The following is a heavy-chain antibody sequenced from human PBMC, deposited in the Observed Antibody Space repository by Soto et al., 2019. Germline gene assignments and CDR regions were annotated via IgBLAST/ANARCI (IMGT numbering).Heavy chain of an antibody. D-gene: IGHD5-12*01. Sequence: QVQLVESGGGVVQPGTSLTLSCSASGFIFSNYGMHWVRQAPGKGLEWVSIFSYDGSRKHYIDSVKGRFTISRDNSKNTLDLQMNSLRAEDTAVYYCAKDIHPGRDTYHYGADYWGQGTLVAVSS. J-gene: IGHJ4*02. CDR3: AKDIHPGRDTYHYGADY. CDR1: GFIFSNYG. CDR2: FSYDGSRK. V-gene: IGHV3-30*18.